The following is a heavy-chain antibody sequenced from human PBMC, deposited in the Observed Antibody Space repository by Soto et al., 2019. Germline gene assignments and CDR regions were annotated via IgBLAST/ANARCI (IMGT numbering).Heavy chain of an antibody. D-gene: IGHD4-17*01. CDR3: AFSWNALAVTTFDY. V-gene: IGHV4-59*03. CDR2: IYDRGNT. Sequence: SETLSLTCCVSRTSIGTYCGSWVRPSPGEGLEWIGYIYDRGNTDYNPSLRSRVTRSVDTSKRQFSMHLRSVTTADTAVYYCAFSWNALAVTTFDYWGQGIQVTVSS. J-gene: IGHJ4*02. CDR1: RTSIGTYC.